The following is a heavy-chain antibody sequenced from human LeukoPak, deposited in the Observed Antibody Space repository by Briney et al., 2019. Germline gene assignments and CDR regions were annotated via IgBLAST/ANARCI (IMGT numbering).Heavy chain of an antibody. CDR3: AKHSHDGSAPYYEVQLDY. J-gene: IGHJ4*02. V-gene: IGHV3-23*01. D-gene: IGHD3-22*01. CDR2: ISGSGGST. CDR1: GFTFSSYG. Sequence: XGSLRLSCAASGFTFSSYGMSWVRQAPGKGLEWVSAISGSGGSTYYADSVKGRFTISRDNSKNTVYLQMNSLRAEDTAIYYCAKHSHDGSAPYYEVQLDYWGQGTLVTVSS.